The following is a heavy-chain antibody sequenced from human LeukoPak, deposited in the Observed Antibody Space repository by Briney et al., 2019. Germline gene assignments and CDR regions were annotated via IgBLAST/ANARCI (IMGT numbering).Heavy chain of an antibody. CDR3: ARARTIFGVVIIPDYFDY. Sequence: SETLSLTCTVSGGSLSSSSYYWGWIRQPPGKGLEWLGSIYYSGSTNYNPSLKSRVTISVDTSKNQFSLKLSSVTAADTAVYYCARARTIFGVVIIPDYFDYWGQGTLVTVSS. J-gene: IGHJ4*02. V-gene: IGHV4-39*07. D-gene: IGHD3-3*01. CDR1: GGSLSSSSYY. CDR2: IYYSGST.